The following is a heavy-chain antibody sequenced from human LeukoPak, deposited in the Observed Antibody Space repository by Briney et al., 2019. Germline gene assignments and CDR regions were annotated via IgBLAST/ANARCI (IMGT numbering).Heavy chain of an antibody. V-gene: IGHV3-66*01. CDR2: IYTDGAT. CDR1: GFTFSINY. D-gene: IGHD3-16*01. CDR3: ARGRGGYGDFDY. Sequence: GGSLRLSCAASGFTFSINYMTWVRQSPGKGLEWVSVIYTDGATYYSDSVKGRFPISRDNTKNPLYLQMNNLRAEDTAVYFCARGRGGYGDFDYWGQGTLVTVSS. J-gene: IGHJ4*02.